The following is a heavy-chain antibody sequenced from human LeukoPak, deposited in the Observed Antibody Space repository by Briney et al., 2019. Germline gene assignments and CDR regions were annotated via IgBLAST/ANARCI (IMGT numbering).Heavy chain of an antibody. D-gene: IGHD6-19*01. Sequence: SETLSLTCTVSGGSISSYYWSWIRQPPGKGLEWIGYIYYSGSTNYNPSLKSRVTISVDTSKNQFSLKLSSVTAADTAVYYCARDGEYSSGWYYLDYWGQGTLVTVSS. V-gene: IGHV4-59*01. J-gene: IGHJ4*02. CDR1: GGSISSYY. CDR3: ARDGEYSSGWYYLDY. CDR2: IYYSGST.